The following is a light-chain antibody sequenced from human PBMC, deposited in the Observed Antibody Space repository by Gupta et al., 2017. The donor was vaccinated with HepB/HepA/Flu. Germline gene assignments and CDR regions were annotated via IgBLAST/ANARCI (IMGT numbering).Light chain of an antibody. CDR2: GAS. V-gene: IGKV3-20*01. Sequence: EVVLTQSPGTLSLSQGETATLSCRTSQSVSSSFLAWYQQKPGQAPRLLIYGASSMATGIPDRFSGSGSGTDFTLTISRLEPDDFAVYFCQQYGDSPQTFGQGTKVEIE. CDR3: QQYGDSPQT. CDR1: QSVSSSF. J-gene: IGKJ1*01.